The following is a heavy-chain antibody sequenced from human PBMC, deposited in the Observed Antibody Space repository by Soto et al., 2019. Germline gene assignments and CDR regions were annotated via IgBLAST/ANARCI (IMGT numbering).Heavy chain of an antibody. D-gene: IGHD3-22*01. Sequence: SETLSLTCTVSGGSISSGGYYWSWIRQHPGKGLEWIGYIYYSGSTYYNPSLKSRVTISVDTSKNQFSLKLSSVTAAYTAVYYCARQTDGYYYDSSGYPPFDYWGKGPMVTVSS. CDR2: IYYSGST. V-gene: IGHV4-31*03. CDR3: ARQTDGYYYDSSGYPPFDY. CDR1: GGSISSGGYY. J-gene: IGHJ4*02.